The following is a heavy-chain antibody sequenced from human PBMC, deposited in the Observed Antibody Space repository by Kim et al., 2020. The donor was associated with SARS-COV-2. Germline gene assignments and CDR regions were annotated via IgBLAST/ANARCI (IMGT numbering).Heavy chain of an antibody. CDR2: LGSNGDT. D-gene: IGHD3-9*01. J-gene: IGHJ4*02. CDR3: VKDIFHWQHDI. Sequence: GGSLRLSCAAAGFNFAGNAMSWVRQAPGKGLEWVSSLGSNGDTFYASSVRGRFTITRGNSKNTLFLHMRGPRVDDTARYFCVKDIFHWQHDIWGQGTQVTVSS. CDR1: GFNFAGNA. V-gene: IGHV3-23*01.